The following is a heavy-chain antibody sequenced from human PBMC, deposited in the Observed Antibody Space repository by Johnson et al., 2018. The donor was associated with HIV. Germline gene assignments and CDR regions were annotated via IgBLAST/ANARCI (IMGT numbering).Heavy chain of an antibody. Sequence: VQLVESGGGVVQPGRSLRLSCAASGFTFGDYAMSWFRQAPVKGLEWVGFIRSKAYGGTTEYAAAVKGRFTIYSDDSKSIGYLQMNSLRAEDTALYYCARGTIFGEVDAFDIWGQGTVVTISS. J-gene: IGHJ3*02. CDR3: ARGTIFGEVDAFDI. CDR1: GFTFGDYA. D-gene: IGHD3-3*01. V-gene: IGHV3-49*03. CDR2: IRSKAYGGTT.